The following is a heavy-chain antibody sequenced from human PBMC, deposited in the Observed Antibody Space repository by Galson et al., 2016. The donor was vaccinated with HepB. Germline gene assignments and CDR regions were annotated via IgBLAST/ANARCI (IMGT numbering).Heavy chain of an antibody. CDR1: GFTFSNAW. Sequence: SLRLSCAASGFTFSNAWMSWVRQAPGKGLEWVGHIKSKTNGGTTDYAAPVKGRFTISRDDSKTTLYLQMNSLKVEDTAVYYCTTFVVPDCWGQGTLVTVSS. CDR2: IKSKTNGGTT. V-gene: IGHV3-15*01. CDR3: TTFVVPDC. J-gene: IGHJ4*02. D-gene: IGHD2-15*01.